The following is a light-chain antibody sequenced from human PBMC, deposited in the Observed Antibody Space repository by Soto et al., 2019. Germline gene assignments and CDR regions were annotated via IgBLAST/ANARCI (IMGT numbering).Light chain of an antibody. CDR1: QSVSTN. CDR3: LQYNNRPPYT. CDR2: GAS. Sequence: EVVVTQSPATLSVAPGESATFSCRTSQSVSTNVAWYQHRPGQPPRLLIYGASTRATGIPARFSGSGSRTQFTLTISSLQSEDFALHYCLQYNNRPPYTFGQGTQLEIK. V-gene: IGKV3D-15*01. J-gene: IGKJ2*01.